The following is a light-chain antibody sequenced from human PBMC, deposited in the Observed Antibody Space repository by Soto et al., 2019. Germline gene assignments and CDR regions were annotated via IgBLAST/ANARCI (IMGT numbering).Light chain of an antibody. V-gene: IGKV3-20*01. CDR3: QHYNNWPPIT. CDR1: QSVTSTS. Sequence: EIMLTQSPGTLSLSPGERATLSCRASQSVTSTSLAWYQQKPGQAPRLLMYGASSRATGTPDRISGGGSGTDFTLTISRLEPEDFAVYYCQHYNNWPPITFGQGTRLEI. J-gene: IGKJ5*01. CDR2: GAS.